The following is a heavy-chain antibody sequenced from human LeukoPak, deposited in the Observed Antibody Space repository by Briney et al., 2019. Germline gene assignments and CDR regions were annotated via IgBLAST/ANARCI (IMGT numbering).Heavy chain of an antibody. CDR1: GSGLGTSGVA. CDR2: IYWDDDK. J-gene: IGHJ4*02. V-gene: IGHV2-5*02. Sequence: SGPRLFNATEPLTLTFILLGSGLGTSGVAVAWIRQPPGKALEWLALIYWDDDKRYSPSLKSGLTITKDTSKNQEVLTLTNVDPVETAKSSGTYFRASGTSGYYYRGQVILVTVSS. CDR3: TYFRASGTSGYYY. D-gene: IGHD5-12*01.